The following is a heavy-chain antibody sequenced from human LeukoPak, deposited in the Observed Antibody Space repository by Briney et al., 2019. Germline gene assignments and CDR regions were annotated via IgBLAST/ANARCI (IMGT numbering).Heavy chain of an antibody. J-gene: IGHJ4*02. CDR1: GFTVSSNY. V-gene: IGHV3-66*01. CDR3: ARDRPYFDY. CDR2: IYSGGAT. Sequence: GGSLRLSCAASGFTVSSNYMSWVRQAPGKGLEWVSVIYSGGATYYADSVRGRFTISRDNSQNTLYLQMNSLRAEDTAMYYCARDRPYFDYWGQGTLVTVSS. D-gene: IGHD6-6*01.